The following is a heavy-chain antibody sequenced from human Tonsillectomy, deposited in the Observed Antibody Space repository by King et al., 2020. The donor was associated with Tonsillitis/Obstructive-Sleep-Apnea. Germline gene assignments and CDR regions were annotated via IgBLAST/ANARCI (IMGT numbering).Heavy chain of an antibody. CDR3: VREGIYDSGYADAFDI. D-gene: IGHD5-12*01. CDR2: ISYDGRNK. J-gene: IGHJ3*02. Sequence: VQLVESGGGVVQPGRSLRLSCAASGVTFSSSAIHWVRQAPGKGLEWVAVISYDGRNKYYADSVKGRLTISRDNSMNTLDLQMSSLRAEDTAVYYCVREGIYDSGYADAFDIWGQGTMVTVSS. CDR1: GVTFSSSA. V-gene: IGHV3-30*04.